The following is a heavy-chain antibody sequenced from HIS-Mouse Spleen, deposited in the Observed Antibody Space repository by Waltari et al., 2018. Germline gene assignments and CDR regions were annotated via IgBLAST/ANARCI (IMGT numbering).Heavy chain of an antibody. Sequence: QVQLVQSGAEVKKPGASVKVSCKASGYTFTGHSTQLLRQAPGQGLEWMGWINPNSGVTNYAQKFQGRVTMTRDTSISTAYMELSRLRSDDTAVYYCARDSSSWYGVDYWGQGTLVTVSS. CDR3: ARDSSSWYGVDY. V-gene: IGHV1-2*02. CDR1: GYTFTGHS. CDR2: INPNSGVT. D-gene: IGHD6-13*01. J-gene: IGHJ4*02.